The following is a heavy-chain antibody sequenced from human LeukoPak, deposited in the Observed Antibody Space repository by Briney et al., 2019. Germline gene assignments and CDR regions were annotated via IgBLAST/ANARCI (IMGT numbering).Heavy chain of an antibody. D-gene: IGHD3-22*01. V-gene: IGHV3-30*02. CDR1: GITFSSYG. CDR2: IRYDGSNK. Sequence: QPGGSLRLSCAASGITFSSYGIHWVRQAPGKGLEWVAFIRYDGSNKYYADSVKGRFTISRDNSKNTLYLQMNSLRAEDTAVYYCALQRGYYDSSDYYFDYWGQGTLVTVSS. J-gene: IGHJ4*02. CDR3: ALQRGYYDSSDYYFDY.